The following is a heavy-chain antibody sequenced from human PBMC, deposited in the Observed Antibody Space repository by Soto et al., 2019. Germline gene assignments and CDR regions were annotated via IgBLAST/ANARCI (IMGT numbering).Heavy chain of an antibody. Sequence: SETLSLTCTVSGGSISDDTYYWSWIRQPPGKGLEWIGEINHSGSTNYNPSLKSRVTISVDTSKNQFSLKLSSVTAADTAVYYCARGFNYWGQGTLVTVSS. V-gene: IGHV4-34*01. J-gene: IGHJ4*02. CDR1: GGSISDDTYY. CDR2: INHSGST. CDR3: ARGFNY.